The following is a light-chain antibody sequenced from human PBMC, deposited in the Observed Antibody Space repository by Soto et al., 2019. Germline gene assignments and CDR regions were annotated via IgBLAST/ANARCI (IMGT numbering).Light chain of an antibody. V-gene: IGLV2-18*02. Sequence: QSVLTQPPSVSGSPGQSVTISCTGTSSDVGSYNRVSWYQPPPGTAPKLMIYEVSDRPSGVPDRFSGSKSGNTASLTISGLQAEDEADYYCSSYTSSNTYVFGTRTKVIVL. J-gene: IGLJ1*01. CDR3: SSYTSSNTYV. CDR1: SSDVGSYNR. CDR2: EVS.